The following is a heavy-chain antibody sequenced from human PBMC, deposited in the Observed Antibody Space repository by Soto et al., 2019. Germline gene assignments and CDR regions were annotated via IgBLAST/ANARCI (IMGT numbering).Heavy chain of an antibody. D-gene: IGHD1-26*01. J-gene: IGHJ6*02. CDR2: IWHDGNNK. CDR3: ASDLVGASDSYGLDV. V-gene: IGHV3-33*01. CDR1: GFAFSNYG. Sequence: GGLLRLSCGAPGFAFSNYGMHWVRQAPGKGLEGVAIIWHDGNNKYYADSVRGRFIISRYNSKNRLYLQMNSLRAEDTAVYYCASDLVGASDSYGLDVWGQGTPVTVSS.